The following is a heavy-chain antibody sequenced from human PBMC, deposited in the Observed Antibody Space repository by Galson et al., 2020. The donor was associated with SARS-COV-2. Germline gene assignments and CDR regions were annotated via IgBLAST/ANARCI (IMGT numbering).Heavy chain of an antibody. Sequence: SQTLSLTCSVSGGSISSYYWSWVRQPPGKGLEWIGHIYYSGNTNYNPSLKSRVTISIGTSKNHFSLMLSSVTAADTAVYYCGRDLGYSYSSGSSHYYGMDVWGQGTAVTGSS. CDR1: GGSISSYY. D-gene: IGHD3-10*01. V-gene: IGHV4-59*01. J-gene: IGHJ6*02. CDR3: GRDLGYSYSSGSSHYYGMDV. CDR2: IYYSGNT.